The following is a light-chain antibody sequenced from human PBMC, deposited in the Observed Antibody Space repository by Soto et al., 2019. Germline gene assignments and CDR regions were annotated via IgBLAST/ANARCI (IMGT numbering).Light chain of an antibody. CDR3: QSYGSSLIVV. Sequence: QSVLTQPPSVSGAPGQRVTISCTGSSSNIGAGYDVHWYQQLPGTAPKLLIYGNSNRPSGVPDRFSGSKSGTSVSLAITGLQAEDEADYYCQSYGSSLIVVFGGGTKLTVL. V-gene: IGLV1-40*01. CDR2: GNS. J-gene: IGLJ2*01. CDR1: SSNIGAGYD.